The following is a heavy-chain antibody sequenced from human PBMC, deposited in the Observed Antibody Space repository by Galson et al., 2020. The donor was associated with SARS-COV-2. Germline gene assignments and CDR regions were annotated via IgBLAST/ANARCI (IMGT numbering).Heavy chain of an antibody. J-gene: IGHJ4*02. D-gene: IGHD1-26*01. Sequence: ASVKVSCKASGYTFTDHYMHWVRQAPGQGLEWMGWINPNSGGGTNYAQKFQGRVTMTRDTSISTAYMDLSRLTSDDTAVYYCARQIGGTADYWGQGTLVSVSS. CDR2: INPNSGGGT. CDR1: GYTFTDHY. V-gene: IGHV1-2*02. CDR3: ARQIGGTADY.